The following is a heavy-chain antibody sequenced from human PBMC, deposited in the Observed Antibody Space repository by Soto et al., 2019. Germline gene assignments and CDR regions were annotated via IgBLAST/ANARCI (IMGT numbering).Heavy chain of an antibody. CDR1: GYTFTNYG. J-gene: IGHJ5*02. D-gene: IGHD3-10*01. V-gene: IGHV1-18*01. CDR3: ARGVGSGSYYNQYTWFDP. CDR2: INVYNGNT. Sequence: QVQLVQSGGEVKKPGASVKVSCKASGYTFTNYGISWVRQAPGQGLEWMGWINVYNGNTKYAQKVQGRVTMTTDTSTRTASMELRSLRSDDTAVYYCARGVGSGSYYNQYTWFDPWGQGTLVTVSS.